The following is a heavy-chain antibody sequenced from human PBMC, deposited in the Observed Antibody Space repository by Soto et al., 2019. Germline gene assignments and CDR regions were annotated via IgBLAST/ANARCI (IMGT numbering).Heavy chain of an antibody. J-gene: IGHJ5*02. CDR3: AKDLGYYYDSGS. V-gene: IGHV3-30*18. CDR2: ISYDGSNK. Sequence: GGSLRLSCAASGFTFSSYGIHWVRQAPGTGLERVAVISYDGSNKYYADSVKGRFTISRDNSKNTQYLQMNSLRAEYMAVYYCAKDLGYYYDSGSWGQGTLVTVSS. CDR1: GFTFSSYG. D-gene: IGHD3-22*01.